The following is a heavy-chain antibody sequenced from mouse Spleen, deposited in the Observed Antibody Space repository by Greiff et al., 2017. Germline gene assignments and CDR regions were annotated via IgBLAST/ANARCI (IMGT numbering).Heavy chain of an antibody. Sequence: QVQLKESGAELVKPGASVKISCKASGYTFSSYWMNWVKQRPGKGLEWIGQIYPGDGDTNYNGKFKGKATLTADKSSSTAYMQLSSLTSEDSAVYFCARWLLRRGYFDVWGTGTTVTVSS. V-gene: IGHV1-80*01. D-gene: IGHD2-3*01. J-gene: IGHJ1*03. CDR2: IYPGDGDT. CDR3: ARWLLRRGYFDV. CDR1: GYTFSSYW.